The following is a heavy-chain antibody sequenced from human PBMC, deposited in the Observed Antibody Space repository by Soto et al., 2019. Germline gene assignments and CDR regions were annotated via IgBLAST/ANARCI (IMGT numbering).Heavy chain of an antibody. CDR3: MRQGFGVLHGLVDV. CDR1: GGSISNHN. D-gene: IGHD3-10*01. J-gene: IGHJ6*02. Sequence: QVQLRESGPGLVKPSETLSLICSDSGGSISNHNWGWIRLPPGKGLEWIGYIRDDGSTSYNPSLSSRVTLSLDTSKKEFSLKRTSVTAADTAVYYCMRQGFGVLHGLVDVWGQGTTGTVSS. CDR2: IRDDGST. V-gene: IGHV4-59*08.